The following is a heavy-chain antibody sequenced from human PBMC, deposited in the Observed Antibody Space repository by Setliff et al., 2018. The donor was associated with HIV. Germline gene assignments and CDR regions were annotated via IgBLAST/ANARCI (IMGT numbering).Heavy chain of an antibody. CDR2: IYHSGST. J-gene: IGHJ4*02. Sequence: SETLSLTCTVSGYSISIRYYWGWIRQSPGKGLEWIGSIYHSGSTQYNPSLKSRVTISVDTPKNQFSLKLSSVTAADTAVYYCASSPAWRSDYGLHTFDYWGQGTLVTVSS. CDR3: ASSPAWRSDYGLHTFDY. V-gene: IGHV4-38-2*02. D-gene: IGHD4-17*01. CDR1: GYSISIRYY.